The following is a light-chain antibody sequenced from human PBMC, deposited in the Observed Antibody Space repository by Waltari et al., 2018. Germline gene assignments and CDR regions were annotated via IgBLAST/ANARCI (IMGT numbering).Light chain of an antibody. CDR3: TSYRSSSTPVV. CDR2: EVN. V-gene: IGLV2-14*01. Sequence: QSALTQPASVSGSPGQSITISCTGTSDDVGAYNYVSWYQQHPGLAPKLIIYEVNNRPVGSSSGFPGSNSGNTASLTISGLQADDESHYYCTSYRSSSTPVVFGGGTKLTVL. CDR1: SDDVGAYNY. J-gene: IGLJ2*01.